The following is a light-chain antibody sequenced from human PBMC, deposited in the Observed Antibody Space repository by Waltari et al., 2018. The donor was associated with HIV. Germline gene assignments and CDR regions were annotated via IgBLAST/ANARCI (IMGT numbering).Light chain of an antibody. V-gene: IGLV3-21*04. J-gene: IGLJ2*01. CDR3: QVWDSSSDYYVV. CDR2: YNS. CDR1: SIGTKS. Sequence: SYVLTQPPSVSVAPGKTARITCGGKSIGTKSVHWYQQRPGQAPLLVINYNSDRPSGVPERLAGANSGNTATLTISRVEAGDEADYYCQVWDSSSDYYVVFGGGTKLTVL.